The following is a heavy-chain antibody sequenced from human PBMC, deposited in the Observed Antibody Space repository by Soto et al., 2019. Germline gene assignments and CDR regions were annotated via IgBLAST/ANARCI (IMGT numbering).Heavy chain of an antibody. J-gene: IGHJ6*02. Sequence: GESLKISCKGSGYRLTNYWIGWVRQMPGKGLEWMGIIYPGDSDTRYSPSFQGQVTISADKSISTAYLQWSSLKASDTATYYCTTSATGDYYYYAMDVWGQGTTVTVSS. CDR1: GYRLTNYW. CDR2: IYPGDSDT. D-gene: IGHD7-27*01. CDR3: TTSATGDYYYYAMDV. V-gene: IGHV5-51*01.